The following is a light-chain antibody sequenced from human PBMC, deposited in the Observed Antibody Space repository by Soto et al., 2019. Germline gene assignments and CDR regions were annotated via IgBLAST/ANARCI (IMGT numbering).Light chain of an antibody. Sequence: QSVLTQPPSVSGSPGQSVTISCTGTSSDVGSYNRVSWYQQPPGTAPKVMIYEVSNRPSGVPDRFSGSKSGNTASLTISGLQPEYEADYYCSSFKSITTYVFGTGTRVTVL. CDR3: SSFKSITTYV. CDR2: EVS. CDR1: SSDVGSYNR. V-gene: IGLV2-18*02. J-gene: IGLJ1*01.